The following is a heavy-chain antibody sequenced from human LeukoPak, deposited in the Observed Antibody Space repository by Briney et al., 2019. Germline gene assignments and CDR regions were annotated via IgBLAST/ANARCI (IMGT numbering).Heavy chain of an antibody. Sequence: GGSLRLSCAASGFTFSSYSMSWVRQAPGKGLEWVSLISWNGGSTYYADSVKGRFTISRDNSKNSLYLQMNSLRAEDTALYYCAKDGKNYFDYWGQGTLVTVSS. V-gene: IGHV3-43D*03. J-gene: IGHJ4*02. CDR2: ISWNGGST. CDR3: AKDGKNYFDY. CDR1: GFTFSSYS.